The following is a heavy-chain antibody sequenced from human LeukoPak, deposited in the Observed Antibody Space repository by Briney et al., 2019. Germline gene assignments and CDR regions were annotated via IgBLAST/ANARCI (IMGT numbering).Heavy chain of an antibody. V-gene: IGHV3-30*18. CDR3: AKPRDIDSWAFDV. D-gene: IGHD2-15*01. Sequence: PGRSLRLSCAASEFTFNNHDMHWVHQAPGKGLEWVAAISYDGRNKYYADSVKGRFTISRDNSKNTLNLQMNSLRTEDTAVFYCAKPRDIDSWAFDVWGQGTMVTVSS. J-gene: IGHJ3*01. CDR2: ISYDGRNK. CDR1: EFTFNNHD.